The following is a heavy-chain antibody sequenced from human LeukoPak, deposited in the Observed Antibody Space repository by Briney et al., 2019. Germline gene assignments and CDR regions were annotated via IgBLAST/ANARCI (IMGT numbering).Heavy chain of an antibody. D-gene: IGHD1-26*01. Sequence: SEALSLTCAVYGGSFSGYYWSWIRQPPGKGLEWIGEINHSGSTNYNPSLKSRVTISVDTSKNQFSLKLSSVTAADTAVYYCARRGPGVGARTRGWFDPWGQGTLVTVSS. CDR1: GGSFSGYY. V-gene: IGHV4-34*01. J-gene: IGHJ5*02. CDR3: ARRGPGVGARTRGWFDP. CDR2: INHSGST.